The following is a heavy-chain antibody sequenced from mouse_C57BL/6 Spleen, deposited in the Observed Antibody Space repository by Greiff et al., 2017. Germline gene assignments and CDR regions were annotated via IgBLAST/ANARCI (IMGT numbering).Heavy chain of an antibody. V-gene: IGHV1-15*01. D-gene: IGHD1-1*01. J-gene: IGHJ3*01. CDR3: TREGTVPFAY. CDR1: GYTFTDYE. CDR2: IDPETGGT. Sequence: VQLQQSGAELVRPGASVTLSCKASGYTFTDYEMHWVKQTPVHGLEWIGAIDPETGGTAYNQKFKGKAILTADKSSSTAYMELRSLTSEDSAVYYWTREGTVPFAYWGQGTLVTVSA.